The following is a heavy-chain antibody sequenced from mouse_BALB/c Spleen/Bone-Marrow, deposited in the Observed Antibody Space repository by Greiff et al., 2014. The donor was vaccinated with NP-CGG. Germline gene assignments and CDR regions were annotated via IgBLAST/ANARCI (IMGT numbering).Heavy chain of an antibody. J-gene: IGHJ4*01. Sequence: VQLQQSGTVLARPGASVKMSCKASGYTFTSYWMYWVKQRPGQGLEWIGAIYPGNSDTSYNQKFKGKAKLTAVTSTSTAYMELSSLTNEDSAVYYCTRVITAVLATRAMDYWGQGSSVTVSS. D-gene: IGHD1-1*01. CDR3: TRVITAVLATRAMDY. CDR1: GYTFTSYW. V-gene: IGHV1-5*01. CDR2: IYPGNSDT.